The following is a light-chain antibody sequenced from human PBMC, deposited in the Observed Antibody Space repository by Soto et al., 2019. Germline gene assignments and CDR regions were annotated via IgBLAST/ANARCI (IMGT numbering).Light chain of an antibody. CDR1: QSVSASF. J-gene: IGKJ2*02. CDR2: GAS. V-gene: IGKV3-20*01. CDR3: QQRGT. Sequence: EIVLTQSPGTLSLSPGERATLSCRASQSVSASFLAWYQQKPGQAPRLLIYGASSRATGIPDRFSGSGSGTDLILTISRLEPEDAAVYYCQQRGTFGQGTKLEIK.